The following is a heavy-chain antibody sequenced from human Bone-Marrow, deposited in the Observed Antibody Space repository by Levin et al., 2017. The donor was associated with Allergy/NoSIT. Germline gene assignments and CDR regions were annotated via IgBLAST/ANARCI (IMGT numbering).Heavy chain of an antibody. CDR1: GFTVSSNY. Sequence: LAGGSLRLSCTASGFTVSSNYMSWVRQAPGKGLEWVSLIYSDGNTYYADSVRGRFTISRDNSKNTLYLQMNSLRAEDTAVYYCARDSRITAAGRRDYYYGMDVWGQGTTVTVSS. CDR2: IYSDGNT. D-gene: IGHD6-13*01. CDR3: ARDSRITAAGRRDYYYGMDV. V-gene: IGHV3-53*01. J-gene: IGHJ6*02.